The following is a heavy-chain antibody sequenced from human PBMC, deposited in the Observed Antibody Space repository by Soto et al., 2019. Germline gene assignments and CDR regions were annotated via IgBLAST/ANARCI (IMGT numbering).Heavy chain of an antibody. V-gene: IGHV4-59*08. D-gene: IGHD1-26*01. CDR2: VFYSGTT. J-gene: IGHJ3*02. CDR1: GVSISTYY. CDR3: ARPVVGLGAFDI. Sequence: SETLSLTCIVSGVSISTYYWNWIRQPPGKGLEWIGYVFYSGTTSYNPSLKSRVTISVDTSKNQFSLKLSSVTAADTAVYYCARPVVGLGAFDIWGQGTMVT.